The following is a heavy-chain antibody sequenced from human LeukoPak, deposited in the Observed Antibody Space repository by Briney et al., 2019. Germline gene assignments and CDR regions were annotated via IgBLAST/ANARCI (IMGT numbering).Heavy chain of an antibody. V-gene: IGHV1-69*05. CDR1: GGTFSSYA. J-gene: IGHJ6*03. Sequence: SVKVSCRASGGTFSSYAISWVRQAPGQGLEWMGGIIPIFGTANYAQKFQGRVTITTDESTNTAYMELSSLRSEDTAVYYCARGLESGSSPLYYYYYYMDVWGKGTTVTVSS. D-gene: IGHD2-15*01. CDR3: ARGLESGSSPLYYYYYYMDV. CDR2: IIPIFGTA.